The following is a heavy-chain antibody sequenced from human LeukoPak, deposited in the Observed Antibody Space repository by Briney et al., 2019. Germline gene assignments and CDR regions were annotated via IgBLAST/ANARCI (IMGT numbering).Heavy chain of an antibody. D-gene: IGHD3-22*01. J-gene: IGHJ4*02. CDR2: ISYDGSNK. V-gene: IGHV3-30*18. Sequence: GGSLRLSCAASGFTFSSYAMSWVRQAPGKGLEWVAVISYDGSNKYYADSVKGRFTISRDNSKNTLYLQMNGLRAEDTAVYYCAKDLYSELDSSGYYPFDYWGQGTLVTVSS. CDR1: GFTFSSYA. CDR3: AKDLYSELDSSGYYPFDY.